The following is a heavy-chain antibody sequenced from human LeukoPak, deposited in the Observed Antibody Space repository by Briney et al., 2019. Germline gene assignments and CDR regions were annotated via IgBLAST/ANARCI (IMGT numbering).Heavy chain of an antibody. D-gene: IGHD6-19*01. J-gene: IGHJ6*04. Sequence: PGGSLRLSCAASGFTFSSYAMSWVRQAPGKGLEWVSAISGSGGSTYYADSVKGRFTISRDNSKNMLYLQMNSLRAEDTAVYYCAKDRSGWPEGMDVWGKGTTVTVSS. CDR3: AKDRSGWPEGMDV. CDR2: ISGSGGST. V-gene: IGHV3-23*01. CDR1: GFTFSSYA.